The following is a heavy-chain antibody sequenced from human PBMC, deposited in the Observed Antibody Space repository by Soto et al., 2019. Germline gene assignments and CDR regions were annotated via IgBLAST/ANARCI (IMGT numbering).Heavy chain of an antibody. CDR2: ISNSGGST. D-gene: IGHD2-2*01. CDR3: AKGAQPTQYYFDF. J-gene: IGHJ4*02. V-gene: IGHV3-23*01. CDR1: GFTFSTYG. Sequence: GGSLRLSCAASGFTFSTYGMSWVRQAPGKGLEWVSAISNSGGSTSYTGSVRGRFTISRDNSRNTVYLQMNSLRADDTAVYFCAKGAQPTQYYFDFWGQGTLVTVSS.